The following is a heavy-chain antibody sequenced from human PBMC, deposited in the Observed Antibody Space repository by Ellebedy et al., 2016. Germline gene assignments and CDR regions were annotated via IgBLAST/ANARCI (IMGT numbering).Heavy chain of an antibody. Sequence: ASVKVSCKASGYTFTSYGISWVRQAPGQGLEWMGWISAYNGNTNYAQKLQGRVTMTTDTSTSTAYMELRRLRSDDTAVYYCARQAMSSSLYYYYYYGMDVWGQGTTVTVSS. D-gene: IGHD6-13*01. V-gene: IGHV1-18*01. CDR1: GYTFTSYG. J-gene: IGHJ6*02. CDR3: ARQAMSSSLYYYYYYGMDV. CDR2: ISAYNGNT.